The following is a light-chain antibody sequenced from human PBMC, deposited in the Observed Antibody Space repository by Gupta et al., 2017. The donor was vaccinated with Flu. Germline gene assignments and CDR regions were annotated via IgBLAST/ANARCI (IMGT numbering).Light chain of an antibody. CDR2: LAS. CDR1: QSHLHSNGYKH. Sequence: VGPGETASISCRASQSHLHSNGYKHLHWSVQKPGQSPQLLHYLASNRASGVPDRFIGRGSGTDITLVILTVEAEDVGVYYCRQTLQSPVAFGQGTKVEIK. V-gene: IGKV2-28*01. J-gene: IGKJ1*01. CDR3: RQTLQSPVA.